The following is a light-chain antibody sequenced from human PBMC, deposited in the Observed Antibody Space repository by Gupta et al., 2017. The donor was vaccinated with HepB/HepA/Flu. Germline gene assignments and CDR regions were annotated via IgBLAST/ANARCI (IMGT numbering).Light chain of an antibody. V-gene: IGKV3-20*01. Sequence: EIVLTQSPGTLPLPPGERATLSCRASQSVSSSYLAWYQQKPGQAPRLLIYGASSRATGIPDRFSGSGSGTDFTLTISRLEPEDFAVYYCQQYGSSRVTFGPGTKVDIK. CDR3: QQYGSSRVT. CDR2: GAS. J-gene: IGKJ3*01. CDR1: QSVSSSY.